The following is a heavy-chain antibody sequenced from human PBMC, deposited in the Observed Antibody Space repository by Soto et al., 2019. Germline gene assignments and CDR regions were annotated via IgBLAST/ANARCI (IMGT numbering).Heavy chain of an antibody. J-gene: IGHJ4*02. CDR2: ISSSGTTI. Sequence: QVQLVESGGGLVKPGGSLRLSCVASGFTFSDYYMSWIRQAPGKGLEWVSYISSSGTTIYYADSVKGRFTISRDNAKNSLYLQMNSLRAEDTAVYYCARGPYDYVWGSDPPHFDYWGQGTVVTVSS. D-gene: IGHD3-16*02. CDR3: ARGPYDYVWGSDPPHFDY. V-gene: IGHV3-11*01. CDR1: GFTFSDYY.